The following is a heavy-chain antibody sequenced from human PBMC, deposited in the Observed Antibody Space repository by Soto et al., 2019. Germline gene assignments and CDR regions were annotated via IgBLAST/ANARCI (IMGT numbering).Heavy chain of an antibody. CDR1: GFSLSTSGVG. Sequence: QITLKESGPTLVKPTQTLTLTCTFSGFSLSTSGVGVGWIRQPPGKALEWLALIYWDDDKRYSPSLKSRLTITKSTSTNHVVLTMTNMDPVDPATYYCAPSVPPYSSGGSCYPRWFYPCGQGTLVTVSS. D-gene: IGHD2-15*01. J-gene: IGHJ5*02. V-gene: IGHV2-5*02. CDR2: IYWDDDK. CDR3: APSVPPYSSGGSCYPRWFYP.